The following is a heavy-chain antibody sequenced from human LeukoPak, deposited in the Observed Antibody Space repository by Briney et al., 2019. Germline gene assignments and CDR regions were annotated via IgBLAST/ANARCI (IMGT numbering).Heavy chain of an antibody. Sequence: SETLSRTCAVYGGTFSGYFWSWLRQPPEKGQGWIGEINDSGTANYNPSLRSRVAILADTSKNQFSLYLASVTAADTAVYYCARRGIGLSTYYKGDFEFWSQGALVTVSS. D-gene: IGHD3-10*01. CDR3: ARRGIGLSTYYKGDFEF. J-gene: IGHJ4*02. CDR2: INDSGTA. CDR1: GGTFSGYF. V-gene: IGHV4-34*01.